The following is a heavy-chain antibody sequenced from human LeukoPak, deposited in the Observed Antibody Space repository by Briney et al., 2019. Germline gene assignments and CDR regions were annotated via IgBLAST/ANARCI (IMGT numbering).Heavy chain of an antibody. V-gene: IGHV3-30*02. D-gene: IGHD6-19*01. J-gene: IGHJ4*02. CDR3: AKDQSPPGIAVAGTLGFDY. CDR1: GFTFSSYG. CDR2: IRYDGSNK. Sequence: PGGSLRLSCAASGFTFSSYGMHWVRQAPGKGLEWVAFIRYDGSNKYYADSVKGRFTISRDNSKNTLYLQMNSLRAEDTAVYYCAKDQSPPGIAVAGTLGFDYWGQGTLVTVSS.